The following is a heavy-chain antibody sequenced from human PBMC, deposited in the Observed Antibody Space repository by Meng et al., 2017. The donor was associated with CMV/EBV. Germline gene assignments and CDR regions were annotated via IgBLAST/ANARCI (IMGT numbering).Heavy chain of an antibody. J-gene: IGHJ6*02. CDR2: INHSGST. CDR3: ASARAARYRYYYYYGMDV. Sequence: SDTLSLTCAVYGGSFSGYYWSWIHQPPGKGLEWIGEINHSGSTNYNPSLKSRVTISVDTSKNQFSLKLSSVTAADTAVYYCASARAARYRYYYYYGMDVWGQGTTVTVSS. V-gene: IGHV4-34*01. CDR1: GGSFSGYY. D-gene: IGHD6-6*01.